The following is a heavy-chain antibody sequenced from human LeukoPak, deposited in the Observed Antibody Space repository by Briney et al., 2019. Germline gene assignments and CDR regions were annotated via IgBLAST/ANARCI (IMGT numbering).Heavy chain of an antibody. Sequence: GRSLRLSCAASGFTFSSYGMHWVRQAPGKGLEWVAVIWYDGSNKYYEDSVTGRFTISSDNSKNTLYLQMNSLRAEDTAVYYCARAGTTVILDYWGQGTLATVSS. V-gene: IGHV3-33*01. CDR2: IWYDGSNK. D-gene: IGHD4-17*01. CDR1: GFTFSSYG. J-gene: IGHJ4*02. CDR3: ARAGTTVILDY.